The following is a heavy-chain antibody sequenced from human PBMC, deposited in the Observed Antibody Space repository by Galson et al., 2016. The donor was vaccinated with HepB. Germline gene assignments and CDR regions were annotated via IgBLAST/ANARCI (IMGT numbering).Heavy chain of an antibody. CDR1: GFTFSTQS. J-gene: IGHJ5*02. Sequence: LRLSCAASGFTFSTQSMNWVRQAPGKGLEWVSYIRSSGTSTYYADSVKGRFTISRDNAKNSLYLQMSSLRAEDTAVYYCARGLDSNDYRDHRFDPWGQGALVTVSS. CDR2: IRSSGTST. CDR3: ARGLDSNDYRDHRFDP. V-gene: IGHV3-48*03. D-gene: IGHD4-11*01.